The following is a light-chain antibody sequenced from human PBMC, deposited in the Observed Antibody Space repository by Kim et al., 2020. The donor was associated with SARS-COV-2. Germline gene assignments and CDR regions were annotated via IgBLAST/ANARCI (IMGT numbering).Light chain of an antibody. CDR2: DAS. V-gene: IGKV3-11*01. CDR1: RSVSSY. CDR3: QQRDSWPPT. Sequence: LSPGERATLSSRTSRSVSSYLAWYQQRPGQAPRLLIEDASSRATGVPARFSGSGSGTDFTLTITTLEPEDFAIYYCQQRDSWPPTFGQGTRLEIK. J-gene: IGKJ5*01.